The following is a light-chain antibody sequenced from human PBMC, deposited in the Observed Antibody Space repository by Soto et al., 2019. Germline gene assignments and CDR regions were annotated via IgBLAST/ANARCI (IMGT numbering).Light chain of an antibody. CDR3: QQYGSSPRA. J-gene: IGKJ1*01. CDR2: GAS. Sequence: EIVLTQSPGTLSLSPGERATLSCRASQSVSSSYLAWYQQKPGQAPRLLIYGASSRATSIPDRFSGSGSGTDFTLTISRLEPKDFAVYYCQQYGSSPRAFGQGTKVEIK. V-gene: IGKV3-20*01. CDR1: QSVSSSY.